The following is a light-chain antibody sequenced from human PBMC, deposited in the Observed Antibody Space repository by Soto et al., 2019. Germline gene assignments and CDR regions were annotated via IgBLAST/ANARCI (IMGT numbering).Light chain of an antibody. CDR2: WAS. CDR1: QSVLYSSNNKNY. Sequence: DIVMTQSPDSLAVSLGERATINCKSSQSVLYSSNNKNYLAWYQQKPGQPPNLLIYWASTRESGVPDRFSGSGSGTDFTLTISSLQAEDVAVYYCQQYYTIPYTFGQGTKLEI. V-gene: IGKV4-1*01. CDR3: QQYYTIPYT. J-gene: IGKJ2*01.